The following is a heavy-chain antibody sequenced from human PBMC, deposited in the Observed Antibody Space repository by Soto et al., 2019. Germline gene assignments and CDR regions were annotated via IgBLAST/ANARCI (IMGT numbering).Heavy chain of an antibody. CDR1: GGTFSSYA. V-gene: IGHV1-69*13. Sequence: ASVKVSCKASGGTFSSYAISWVRQAPGQGLEWMGGIIPIFGTANYAQKFQGRVTITADESTSTAYMERSSLRSEDTAVYYCARAAGRSYDYDSSGSARFDCWGQGTLVTVSS. J-gene: IGHJ4*02. D-gene: IGHD3-22*01. CDR2: IIPIFGTA. CDR3: ARAAGRSYDYDSSGSARFDC.